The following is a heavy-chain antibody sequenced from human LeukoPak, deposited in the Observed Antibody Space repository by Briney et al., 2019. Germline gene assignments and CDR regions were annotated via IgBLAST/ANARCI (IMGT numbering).Heavy chain of an antibody. CDR2: ISSSSSYI. CDR1: GFTFSSYS. V-gene: IGHV3-21*01. CDR3: ARFKGDGYNRHWYFDL. D-gene: IGHD5-24*01. J-gene: IGHJ2*01. Sequence: PGGSLRLSCAASGFTFSSYSMNWVRQAPGKGLEWVSSISSSSSYIYYADSVKGRFTISRDNAKNSLYLQMNSLRAEDTAVYYCARFKGDGYNRHWYFDLWGRGTLVTVSS.